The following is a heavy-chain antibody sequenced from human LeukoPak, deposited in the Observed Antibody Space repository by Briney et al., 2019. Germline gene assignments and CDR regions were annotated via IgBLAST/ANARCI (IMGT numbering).Heavy chain of an antibody. V-gene: IGHV4-34*01. CDR2: INHSGST. CDR3: ARRPNSNSWYDWYLDL. Sequence: PSETLSLTCAVYGGSFSGYYWSWICQPPGKGLEWIGEINHSGSTNYNPSLKSRVTISVDTSKNQFSLKLSSVTAADTAVYYCARRPNSNSWYDWYLDLWGRGTLVTVSS. J-gene: IGHJ2*01. D-gene: IGHD6-13*01. CDR1: GGSFSGYY.